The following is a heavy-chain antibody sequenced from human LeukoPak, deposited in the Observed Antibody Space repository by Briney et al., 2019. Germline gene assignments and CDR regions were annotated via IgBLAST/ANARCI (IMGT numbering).Heavy chain of an antibody. Sequence: SETLSLTCTVSGGSISSYYWSWIRQPPGKGLEWIGYFDYTGSAGSTNYNPSLKSRVTISVDTSENQFSLKLTSVTAADTAVYYCARGYFDWLFDYWGQGTLVSVSS. CDR3: ARGYFDWLFDY. CDR1: GGSISSYY. V-gene: IGHV4-59*01. CDR2: FDYTGSAGST. J-gene: IGHJ4*02. D-gene: IGHD3-9*01.